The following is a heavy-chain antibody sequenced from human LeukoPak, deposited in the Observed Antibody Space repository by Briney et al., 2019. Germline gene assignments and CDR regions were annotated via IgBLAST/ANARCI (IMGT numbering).Heavy chain of an antibody. CDR1: GYTFTGYY. D-gene: IGHD5-18*01. CDR3: ARVRGYSYGYWRGLDY. V-gene: IGHV1-2*02. Sequence: GASVKVSCKASGYTFTGYYMHWVRQAPGQGLEWMGWINPNSGGTNYAQKFQGRVTMTRDTSISTAYMELSRLRSDDTAVYYCARVRGYSYGYWRGLDYWGQGTLVTVSS. J-gene: IGHJ4*02. CDR2: INPNSGGT.